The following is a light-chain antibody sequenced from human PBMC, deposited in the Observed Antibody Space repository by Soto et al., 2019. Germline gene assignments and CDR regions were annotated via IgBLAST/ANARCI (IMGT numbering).Light chain of an antibody. CDR1: SSNIGADYA. Sequence: QSVLAQPTSVSLAPGQRVTISCTGSSSNIGADYAVHWYQQLPGTAPKLLIYDNTNRPSGVPDRFSGSKSGTSASLAITGLQGEDEADYYCQSFDSTLSGSYVFGTGTKVTVL. J-gene: IGLJ1*01. CDR2: DNT. V-gene: IGLV1-40*01. CDR3: QSFDSTLSGSYV.